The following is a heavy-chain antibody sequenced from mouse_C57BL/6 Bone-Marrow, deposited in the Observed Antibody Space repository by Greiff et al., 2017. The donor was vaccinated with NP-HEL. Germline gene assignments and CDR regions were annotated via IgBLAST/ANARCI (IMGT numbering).Heavy chain of an antibody. V-gene: IGHV1-82*01. CDR3: ARPRDGYHYAMDY. CDR2: IYPGDGDT. CDR1: GYAFSSSW. D-gene: IGHD2-3*01. J-gene: IGHJ4*01. Sequence: VQLQQSGPELVKPGASVKISCKASGYAFSSSWMNWVKQRHGKGLEWIGRIYPGDGDTNYNGKFKGKATLTADKSSSTAYMQLSSLTSEDSAVYFCARPRDGYHYAMDYWGQGTSVTVSS.